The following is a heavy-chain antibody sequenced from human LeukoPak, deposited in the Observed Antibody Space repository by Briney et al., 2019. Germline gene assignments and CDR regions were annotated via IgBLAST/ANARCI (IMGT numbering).Heavy chain of an antibody. CDR1: GYTFTSYG. V-gene: IGHV1-18*04. D-gene: IGHD3-10*01. J-gene: IGHJ4*02. CDR2: ICAYNGNT. CDR3: ARVGKYYYGSGRPDY. Sequence: ASVKVSCKASGYTFTSYGISWVRQAPGQGLEWMGWICAYNGNTNYAQKLQGRVTMTTDTSTSTAYMELRSPRSDDTAVYYCARVGKYYYGSGRPDYWGQGTLVTVSS.